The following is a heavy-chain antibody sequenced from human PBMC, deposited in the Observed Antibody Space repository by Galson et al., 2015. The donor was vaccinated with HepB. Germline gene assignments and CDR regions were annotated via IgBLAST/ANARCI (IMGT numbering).Heavy chain of an antibody. CDR2: ISDGGGST. Sequence: SLRLSCAASGFTFGSYAMNWVRQAPGKGPEWVSAISDGGGSTYYVDSVRGRFTISRDNSKNTLYLQMNSLRPEDTAVYYCAIQASGYYAPFDYWGQGTLVTVSS. V-gene: IGHV3-23*01. J-gene: IGHJ4*02. CDR3: AIQASGYYAPFDY. CDR1: GFTFGSYA. D-gene: IGHD3-22*01.